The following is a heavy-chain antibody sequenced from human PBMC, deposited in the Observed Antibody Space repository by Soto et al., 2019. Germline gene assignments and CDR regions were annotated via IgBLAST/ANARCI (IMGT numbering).Heavy chain of an antibody. D-gene: IGHD3-16*02. CDR3: ARDSDGYEYVGGRYRGRWFDP. Sequence: GASVKVSCKASGYSFTDYHIHWVRQAPGQGLEWMGWINAGNGNTKYSQKFPGRVPLTRDTSASTAYMELSSLRSEDTAVYYCARDSDGYEYVGGRYRGRWFDPWGQGTLVTVSS. J-gene: IGHJ5*02. CDR2: INAGNGNT. CDR1: GYSFTDYH. V-gene: IGHV1-3*01.